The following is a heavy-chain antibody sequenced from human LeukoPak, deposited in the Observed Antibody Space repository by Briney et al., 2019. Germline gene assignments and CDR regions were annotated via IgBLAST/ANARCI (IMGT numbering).Heavy chain of an antibody. CDR1: GFTFSNAW. V-gene: IGHV3-23*01. CDR2: ISGSGGST. J-gene: IGHJ4*02. CDR3: AKDPLLWFGEFGSSIV. D-gene: IGHD3-10*01. Sequence: RSGGSLRLSCAASGFTFSNAWMSWVRQAPGKGLEWVSAISGSGGSTYYADSVKGRFTISRDNSKNTLYLQMNSLRAEDTAVYYCAKDPLLWFGEFGSSIVWGQGTLVTVSS.